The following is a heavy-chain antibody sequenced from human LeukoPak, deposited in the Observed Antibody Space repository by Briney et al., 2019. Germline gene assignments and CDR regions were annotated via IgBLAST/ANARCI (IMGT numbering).Heavy chain of an antibody. CDR2: IKQDGSEK. J-gene: IGHJ4*02. V-gene: IGHV3-7*01. CDR1: GFTFSSYA. CDR3: ARVEMATIGFDY. D-gene: IGHD5-24*01. Sequence: QTGGSLRLPCAASGFTFSSYAMNWVRQAPGKGLEWVANIKQDGSEKYYVDSVKGRFTISRDNAKNSLYLQMNSLRAEDTAVYNCARVEMATIGFDYWGQGTLVTVSS.